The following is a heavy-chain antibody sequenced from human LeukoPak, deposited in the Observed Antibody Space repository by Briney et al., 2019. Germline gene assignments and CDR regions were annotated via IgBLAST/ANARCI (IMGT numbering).Heavy chain of an antibody. V-gene: IGHV1-69*13. Sequence: GASVKVSCKASGGTFSSYAISWVRQAPGQGLEWMGGIIPIFGTANYAQKFQGRVTITADESTSTAYMELSSLRSEDTAVYYCARVGGSGKDWFDPWGQGTLVTVSS. J-gene: IGHJ5*02. CDR3: ARVGGSGKDWFDP. CDR2: IIPIFGTA. CDR1: GGTFSSYA. D-gene: IGHD3-10*01.